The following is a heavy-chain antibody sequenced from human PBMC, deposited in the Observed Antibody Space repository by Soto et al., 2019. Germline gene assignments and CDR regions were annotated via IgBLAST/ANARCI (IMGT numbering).Heavy chain of an antibody. CDR1: GYTFTSYD. CDR2: MNPNSGNT. V-gene: IGHV1-8*01. Sequence: QVQLVQSGAEVKKPGASVKVSCKASGYTFTSYDINWVRQATGQGLEWMGWMNPNSGNTGYAQKFQGRVTMTRNTSISTAYMELSSLRSEDTAVYYCARVSYYDLWSGCYDDMDVWGKGTTVTVSS. J-gene: IGHJ6*03. CDR3: ARVSYYDLWSGCYDDMDV. D-gene: IGHD3-3*01.